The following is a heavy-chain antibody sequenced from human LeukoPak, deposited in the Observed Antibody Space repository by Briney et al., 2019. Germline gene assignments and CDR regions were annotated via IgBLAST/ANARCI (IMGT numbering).Heavy chain of an antibody. CDR3: AKRSGVSYGYFDY. J-gene: IGHJ4*02. Sequence: PGGSLRLSCAASGFNFSSYAMSWVRQAPGTGRQGVTAIPGSGDSTNYADSVKGRFTISRDNSKNTLYLQMNSLRAEDTGVYYCAKRSGVSYGYFDYWGQGTLVTVSS. CDR2: IPGSGDST. D-gene: IGHD1-26*01. CDR1: GFNFSSYA. V-gene: IGHV3-23*01.